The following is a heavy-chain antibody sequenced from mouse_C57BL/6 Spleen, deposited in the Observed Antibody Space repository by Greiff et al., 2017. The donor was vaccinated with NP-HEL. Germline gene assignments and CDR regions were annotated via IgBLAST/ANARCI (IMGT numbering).Heavy chain of an antibody. Sequence: QVQLQQPGAELVRPGSSVKLSCKASGYTFTSYWMDWVKQRPGQGLEWIGNIYPSDSETHYNQKFKDKATLTVDKSSSTAYMQLSSLTSEDSAVYYCARRAYYSNLYDAMDYWGQGTSVTVSS. J-gene: IGHJ4*01. CDR1: GYTFTSYW. CDR3: ARRAYYSNLYDAMDY. D-gene: IGHD2-5*01. V-gene: IGHV1-61*01. CDR2: IYPSDSET.